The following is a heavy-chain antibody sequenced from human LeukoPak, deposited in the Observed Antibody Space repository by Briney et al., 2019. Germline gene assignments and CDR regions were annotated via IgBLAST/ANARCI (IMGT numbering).Heavy chain of an antibody. V-gene: IGHV3-48*03. CDR3: ARDGGSYAFDY. CDR2: ISSSASTI. J-gene: IGHJ4*02. Sequence: GGSLRLSCAAAGFTFCSYEMNWVRQAPGKGLEWVSYISSSASTIYYADSVKGRFTVSRDNAKNSLYRQMNRLRAEDTAVYYCARDGGSYAFDYWGQGTLVTVSS. CDR1: GFTFCSYE. D-gene: IGHD1-26*01.